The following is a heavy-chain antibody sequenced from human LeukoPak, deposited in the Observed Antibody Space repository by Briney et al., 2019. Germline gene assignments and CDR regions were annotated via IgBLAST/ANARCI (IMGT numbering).Heavy chain of an antibody. CDR2: IYYSGST. V-gene: IGHV4-59*08. J-gene: IGHJ4*02. Sequence: PSETLSLTCTVSGGSISSYYWSWIRQPPGKGLEWIGYIYYSGSTNYNPSLKSRVTISVDTSENQFSLKLSSVTAADTAVYYCARHQSRGSYAFDYWGQGTLVTVSS. CDR3: ARHQSRGSYAFDY. CDR1: GGSISSYY. D-gene: IGHD1-26*01.